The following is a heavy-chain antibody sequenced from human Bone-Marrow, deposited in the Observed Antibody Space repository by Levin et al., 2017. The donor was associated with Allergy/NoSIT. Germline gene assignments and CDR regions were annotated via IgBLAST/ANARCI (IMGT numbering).Heavy chain of an antibody. Sequence: PSETLSLTCNVSGVSMKTTSDYWGWIRQPPGKGLEWIGSIDQSGSTYYNPSLMSRLTISKDTSKNQVSLKLRSVTAADTAIYYCGRPYRDYYYAVDVWGHGTTVTVSS. J-gene: IGHJ6*02. CDR2: IDQSGST. CDR1: GVSMKTTSDY. V-gene: IGHV4-39*01. D-gene: IGHD3-16*02. CDR3: GRPYRDYYYAVDV.